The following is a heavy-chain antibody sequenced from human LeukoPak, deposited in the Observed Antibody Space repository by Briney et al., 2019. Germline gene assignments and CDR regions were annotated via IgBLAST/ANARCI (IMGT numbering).Heavy chain of an antibody. V-gene: IGHV3-30*02. CDR1: GFTFSTFG. CDR3: HDA. CDR2: IRYDASNK. J-gene: IGHJ4*02. Sequence: GGSLRLSCAATGFTFSTFGMHWARQPPGKGLEWVAFIRYDASNKYYEDSVKGRFTISRDNSKNEVYLEMSRLRPEDSALYDAHDAWGRGTLVTVSS. D-gene: IGHD2-8*01.